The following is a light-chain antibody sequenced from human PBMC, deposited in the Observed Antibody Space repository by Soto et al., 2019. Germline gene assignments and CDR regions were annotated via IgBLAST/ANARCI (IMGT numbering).Light chain of an antibody. V-gene: IGLV1-44*01. J-gene: IGLJ1*01. Sequence: QSVLTQQPSASGTPGQRVTISCSGGSSNIGTNSVNWYQQLPGRAPKLLIYNNDLRPSGVPDRFSGSKSGTSASLAISGLQSEYEADYYCAAWDDSLNGFYVFGIGTKLTVL. CDR3: AAWDDSLNGFYV. CDR2: NND. CDR1: SSNIGTNS.